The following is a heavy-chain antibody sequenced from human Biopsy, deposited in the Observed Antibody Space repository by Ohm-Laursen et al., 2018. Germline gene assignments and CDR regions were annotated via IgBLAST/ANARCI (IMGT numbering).Heavy chain of an antibody. D-gene: IGHD3-22*01. J-gene: IGHJ3*02. CDR2: VYYSGST. CDR1: GGSISSYY. Sequence: GTLSLTCTVSGGSISSYYWTWIRQPPGKGLEWIGDVYYSGSTNRNPSLKSRVTILVDTSKNHFSLKLSSVTAADTAVYYCGRREVVITHDAFDTWGQGTMVTVSS. V-gene: IGHV4-59*08. CDR3: GRREVVITHDAFDT.